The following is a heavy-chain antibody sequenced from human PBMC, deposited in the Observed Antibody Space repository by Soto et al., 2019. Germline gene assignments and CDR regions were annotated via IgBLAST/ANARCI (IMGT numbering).Heavy chain of an antibody. V-gene: IGHV4-34*01. J-gene: IGHJ2*01. CDR1: GGSFSGYY. Sequence: SEHLSLTCAVYGGSFSGYYWSWIRQPPGKGLEWIGEINHSGSTNYNPSLKSRVTISVDTSKNQFSLKLSSVTAADTAVYYCARGPSSMNSGCDRHGRRYWYFERWGRGNLVTVSS. D-gene: IGHD1-26*01. CDR2: INHSGST. CDR3: ARGPSSMNSGCDRHGRRYWYFER.